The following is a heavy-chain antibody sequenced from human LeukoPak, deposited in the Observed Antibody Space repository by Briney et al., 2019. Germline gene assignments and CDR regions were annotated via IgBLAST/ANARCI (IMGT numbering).Heavy chain of an antibody. V-gene: IGHV3-15*01. D-gene: IGHD6-19*01. CDR1: GFTFSSYE. CDR3: PTSPQWLEN. CDR2: IQSETDGGTT. Sequence: RGSLRLSCAASGFTFSSYEMTWVRQAPGKGLEWIGRIQSETDGGTTDYAAPVKGRFTISRDDSKNMLYLQMNSLKNEDTAVYYCPTSPQWLENWGQGTLVTVSP. J-gene: IGHJ4*02.